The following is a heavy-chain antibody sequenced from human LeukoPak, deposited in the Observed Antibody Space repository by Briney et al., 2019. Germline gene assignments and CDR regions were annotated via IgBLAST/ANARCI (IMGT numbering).Heavy chain of an antibody. Sequence: SETLSLTCTVSGGSISSSSYYWGWIRQPPGKGLEWIGSIYYSGSTYYNPSLKSRVTISVDTSKDQFSLKLSSVTAADTAVYYCARRISGYYYVGAFDIWGQGTMVTVSS. CDR1: GGSISSSSYY. V-gene: IGHV4-39*07. CDR2: IYYSGST. D-gene: IGHD3-22*01. J-gene: IGHJ3*02. CDR3: ARRISGYYYVGAFDI.